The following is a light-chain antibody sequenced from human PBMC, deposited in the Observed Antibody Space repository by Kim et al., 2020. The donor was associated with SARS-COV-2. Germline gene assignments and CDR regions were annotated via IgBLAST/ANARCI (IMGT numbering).Light chain of an antibody. CDR2: AAS. CDR3: QQYYTGIT. Sequence: SASTGDRVTITCRASQGISSYLAWYQQKPGKAPKLLIYAASTLQSGVPSRFSGSGSGTDFTLTISCLQSEDFATYYCQQYYTGITFGPGTKVDIK. V-gene: IGKV1-8*01. CDR1: QGISSY. J-gene: IGKJ3*01.